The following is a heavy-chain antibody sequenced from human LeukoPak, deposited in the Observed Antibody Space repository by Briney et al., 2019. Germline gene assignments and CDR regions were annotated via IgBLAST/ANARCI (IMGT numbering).Heavy chain of an antibody. Sequence: SETLSLTCTVSDDSISGYYYIWIRQPPGKGLEWIAYIYPSGSTKYNPSLKSPVTVSVDTSKNQLSLRLSSVTAADTAVYYCARRAAATRAFDIWGQGRTVTVSS. V-gene: IGHV4-4*09. D-gene: IGHD6-25*01. CDR3: ARRAAATRAFDI. CDR1: DDSISGYY. CDR2: IYPSGST. J-gene: IGHJ3*02.